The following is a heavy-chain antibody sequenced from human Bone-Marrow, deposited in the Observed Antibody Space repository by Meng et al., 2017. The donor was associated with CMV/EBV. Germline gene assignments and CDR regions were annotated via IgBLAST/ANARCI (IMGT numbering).Heavy chain of an antibody. Sequence: LSLTCAASGFTFSSYEMNWVRQAPGKGLEWVSYISSSGSTIYYADSVKGRFTISRDNSKNTLYLQMNSLRAEDTAVYYCARGTDISAIAVVGTFDYWGQGTRVTVYS. V-gene: IGHV3-48*03. CDR3: ARGTDISAIAVVGTFDY. D-gene: IGHD6-19*01. CDR1: GFTFSSYE. CDR2: ISSSGSTI. J-gene: IGHJ4*02.